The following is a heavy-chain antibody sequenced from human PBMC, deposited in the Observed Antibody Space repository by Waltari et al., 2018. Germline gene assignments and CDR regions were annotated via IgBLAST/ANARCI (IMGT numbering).Heavy chain of an antibody. V-gene: IGHV1-69*08. CDR2: VIPSFGTA. J-gene: IGHJ4*02. CDR3: ARGPVAAGLDY. D-gene: IGHD6-13*01. Sequence: QVQLVQSGAEVKKPGSSVKVSCKASGGTFSSYAISWVRQAPGQGLEWMGRVIPSFGTANNAQKFQGRVTITADKSTSTAYMELSSLRSEDTAVYYCARGPVAAGLDYWGQGTLVTVSS. CDR1: GGTFSSYA.